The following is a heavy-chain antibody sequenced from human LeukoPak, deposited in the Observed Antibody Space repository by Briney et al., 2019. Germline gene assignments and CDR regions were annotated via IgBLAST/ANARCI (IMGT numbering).Heavy chain of an antibody. CDR3: ARGRRGGFLATHYVSYYFDY. V-gene: IGHV4-34*01. J-gene: IGHJ4*02. D-gene: IGHD3-16*01. Sequence: PSETLSLTCAVYGVSFSGYYWSWIRQPPGKGLEWIGEINHSGSTNYNPSLMSRVTISVDTSKNQFSLKLSSVTAADTAVSYCARGRRGGFLATHYVSYYFDYWGQGTLVTVSS. CDR1: GVSFSGYY. CDR2: INHSGST.